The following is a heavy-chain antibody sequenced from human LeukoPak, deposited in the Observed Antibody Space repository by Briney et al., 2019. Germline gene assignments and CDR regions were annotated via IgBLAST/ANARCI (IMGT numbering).Heavy chain of an antibody. J-gene: IGHJ4*02. D-gene: IGHD6-19*01. CDR3: AGGIAVASTGFDS. Sequence: GASVKVSCKASGYTFTSYDINWVRQATGQGLEWMGWMNPNSGNAGYAQKFQGRVTMTRNTSISTAYMELSGLRSEDTAVYYCAGGIAVASTGFDSWGQGTLVTVSS. V-gene: IGHV1-8*01. CDR2: MNPNSGNA. CDR1: GYTFTSYD.